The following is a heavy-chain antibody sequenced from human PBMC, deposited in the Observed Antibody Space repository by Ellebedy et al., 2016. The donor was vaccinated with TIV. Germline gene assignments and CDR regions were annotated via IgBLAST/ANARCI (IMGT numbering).Heavy chain of an antibody. D-gene: IGHD2-2*01. Sequence: GESLKISCEASGFPFRNYAMHWVRQSPRKGLEWVAIVSFDIDKKFYTDSVKDRFTISRDNSKNTLYLDMNSLGVDDTAVYYCARDLTQYASGAGLSDSWGQGTLVTVSS. CDR1: GFPFRNYA. CDR3: ARDLTQYASGAGLSDS. J-gene: IGHJ4*02. V-gene: IGHV3-30-3*01. CDR2: VSFDIDKK.